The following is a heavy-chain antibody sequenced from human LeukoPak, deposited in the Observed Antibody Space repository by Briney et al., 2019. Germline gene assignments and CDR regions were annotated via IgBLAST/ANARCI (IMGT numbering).Heavy chain of an antibody. J-gene: IGHJ4*02. Sequence: PGGSLRLSCAASGFTFSSYAMHWVRQAPGKGLEWVAIIWSDGNNKYYADSVEGRFTISRDTSKNTLFLQMNGLRAEDTAVYYCARGQPGVAAAGNLDYWGQGTLVTVSS. CDR3: ARGQPGVAAAGNLDY. D-gene: IGHD6-13*01. CDR2: IWSDGNNK. CDR1: GFTFSSYA. V-gene: IGHV3-33*01.